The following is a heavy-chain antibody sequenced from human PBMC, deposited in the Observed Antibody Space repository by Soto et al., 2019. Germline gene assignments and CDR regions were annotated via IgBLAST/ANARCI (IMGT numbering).Heavy chain of an antibody. J-gene: IGHJ5*02. CDR3: VKVSTFYDILTGYYSTNFFDP. V-gene: IGHV3-64D*06. CDR1: GFTFSEYS. CDR2: ISSDGDIT. D-gene: IGHD3-9*01. Sequence: RGSLRLSCSASGFTFSEYSMHWVRQAPGKGLQYVSIISSDGDITYYADSVKGRFTISRDNSKNTLYLQMNSLRPEDTAVYYCVKVSTFYDILTGYYSTNFFDPWGQGTLVTVSS.